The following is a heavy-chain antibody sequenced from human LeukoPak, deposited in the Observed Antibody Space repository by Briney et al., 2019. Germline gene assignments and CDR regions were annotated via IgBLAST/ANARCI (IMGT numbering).Heavy chain of an antibody. CDR1: GFTFDSYA. CDR3: AKCSAGYYNDAFDI. J-gene: IGHJ3*02. V-gene: IGHV3-23*01. Sequence: GESLRLSWAASGFTFDSYAMNWVRQAPGKGLEWVSYISGGGAKRHYSDSVKGRFTISRDNPKNTLYLQINNLRAEDTAMYYCAKCSAGYYNDAFDIWGRGTMVTVSS. CDR2: ISGGGAKR. D-gene: IGHD3-10*02.